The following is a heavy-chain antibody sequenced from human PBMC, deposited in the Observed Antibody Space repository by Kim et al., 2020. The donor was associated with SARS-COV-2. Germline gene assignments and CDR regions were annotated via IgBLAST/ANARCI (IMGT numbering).Heavy chain of an antibody. CDR2: IIPILGIA. CDR3: ARAGWARVAATHCYYGMDV. D-gene: IGHD2-15*01. V-gene: IGHV1-69*04. J-gene: IGHJ6*02. Sequence: SVKVSCKASGGTFSSYAISWVRQAPGQGLEWMGRIIPILGIANYAQKFQGRVTITADKSTSTAYMELSSLRSEDTAVYYCARAGWARVAATHCYYGMDVWGQGTTVTVSS. CDR1: GGTFSSYA.